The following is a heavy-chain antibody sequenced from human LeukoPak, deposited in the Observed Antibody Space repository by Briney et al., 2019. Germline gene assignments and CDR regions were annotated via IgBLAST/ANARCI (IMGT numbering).Heavy chain of an antibody. D-gene: IGHD1-26*01. V-gene: IGHV4-4*07. CDR3: ARMVGATRCDI. CDR2: IHTRGST. J-gene: IGHJ3*02. Sequence: SETLSLTCTVSGGSVSNYYWSWIRQPAGKGLEWIGRIHTRGSTNYDPSLKSRVTMSVDTSKSQFSLKLSSVTAADTAVYYCARMVGATRCDIWGQGTMVTVSS. CDR1: GGSVSNYY.